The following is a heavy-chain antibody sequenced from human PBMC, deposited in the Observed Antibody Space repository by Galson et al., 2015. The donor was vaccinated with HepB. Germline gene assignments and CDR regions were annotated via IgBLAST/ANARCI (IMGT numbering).Heavy chain of an antibody. Sequence: TLSLTCVISGDSITSGGHSWNWIRQPPGKGLEWIGYIYHSGTTYYNPSLKSRVTISVDRSKNQFSLKLTSVTVADTAMYYCAREGGVWGQGTTVTVSS. CDR3: AREGGV. CDR2: IYHSGTT. D-gene: IGHD2-15*01. J-gene: IGHJ6*02. CDR1: GDSITSGGHS. V-gene: IGHV4-30-2*01.